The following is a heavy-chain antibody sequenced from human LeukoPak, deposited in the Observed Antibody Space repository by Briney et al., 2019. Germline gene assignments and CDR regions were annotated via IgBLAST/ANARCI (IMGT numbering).Heavy chain of an antibody. J-gene: IGHJ4*02. V-gene: IGHV4-59*13. CDR2: IYYSGST. CDR1: GGSISSYY. Sequence: PSETLSHTCCVSGGSISSYYWRWIRQPPGKGLEWIGYIYYSGSTNYNPSLKSRVTISVDTSKNQFSLKLSSVTAADTAVYYCARVGSYNTFDYWGQGTLVTVSS. D-gene: IGHD1-26*01. CDR3: ARVGSYNTFDY.